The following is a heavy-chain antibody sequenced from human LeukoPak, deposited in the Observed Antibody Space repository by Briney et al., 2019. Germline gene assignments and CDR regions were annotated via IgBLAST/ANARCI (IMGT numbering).Heavy chain of an antibody. CDR2: IYHSGST. CDR3: AREWKAARPPYYFDN. J-gene: IGHJ4*02. CDR1: GGSISSSNW. V-gene: IGHV4-4*02. D-gene: IGHD6-6*01. Sequence: SGTLSLTCAVSGGSISSSNWWSWVRQPPGKGLEWIGEIYHSGSTNYNPSLKSRVTISVDTSKNQFSLKLTSVTAADTAVYYCAREWKAARPPYYFDNWGQGTLVTVSS.